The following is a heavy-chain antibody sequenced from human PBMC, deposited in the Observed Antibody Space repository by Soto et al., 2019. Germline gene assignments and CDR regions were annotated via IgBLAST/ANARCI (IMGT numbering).Heavy chain of an antibody. CDR3: ARRFGTKGAFDS. D-gene: IGHD3-16*01. J-gene: IGHJ3*02. Sequence: EVQLVESGGGLVQPGGSLRLSCAASGFTVSSNYMSWVRQAPGKGLELVSVVYSGGSTYYADSVKGRFTIPRDNSKNTVYLHMNSLRDEDTAVYYGARRFGTKGAFDSWGQGTKVTVSS. CDR1: GFTVSSNY. V-gene: IGHV3-66*01. CDR2: VYSGGST.